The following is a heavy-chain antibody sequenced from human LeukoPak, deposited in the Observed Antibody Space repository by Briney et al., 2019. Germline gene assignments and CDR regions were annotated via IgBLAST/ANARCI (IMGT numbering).Heavy chain of an antibody. J-gene: IGHJ4*02. Sequence: GGSLRLSCAASGFTFDDYAMHWVRQAPGKGLEWVSGISWNSGGIGYADSVKGRFTISRDNAKNSLYLQMNSLRAEDTALYYCAKDITYSSSWYFDYWGQGTLVTVSS. D-gene: IGHD6-13*01. CDR1: GFTFDDYA. CDR3: AKDITYSSSWYFDY. V-gene: IGHV3-9*01. CDR2: ISWNSGGI.